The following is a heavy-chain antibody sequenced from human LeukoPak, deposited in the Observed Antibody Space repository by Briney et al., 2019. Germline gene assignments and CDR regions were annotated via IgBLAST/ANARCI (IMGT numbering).Heavy chain of an antibody. CDR3: ARWDSYGYNFDY. CDR1: GGSISSYY. J-gene: IGHJ4*02. V-gene: IGHV4-59*01. CDR2: IHYSGST. Sequence: SETLSLTCTVSGGSISSYYWSWIRQPPGKGLEWIGYIHYSGSTNYNPSLKSRVTISVDTSKNQFSLKLSSVTAADTAVYYCARWDSYGYNFDYWGQGTLVTVSS. D-gene: IGHD5-18*01.